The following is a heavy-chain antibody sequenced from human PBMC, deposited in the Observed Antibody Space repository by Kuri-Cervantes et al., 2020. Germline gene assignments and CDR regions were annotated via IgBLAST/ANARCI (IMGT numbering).Heavy chain of an antibody. D-gene: IGHD2-2*01. V-gene: IGHV4-61*01. Sequence: SETLSLTCTVSGGSVSSGSYYWSWIRQPPGKGLEWIGYIYYSGSTNYNPSLKSRVTISVDTSKNQFSLKLSSVTAADTAVYYCARTGYCSSTSCYVRAYYYYYMDVWGKGTTVTVSS. J-gene: IGHJ6*03. CDR3: ARTGYCSSTSCYVRAYYYYYMDV. CDR1: GGSVSSGSYY. CDR2: IYYSGST.